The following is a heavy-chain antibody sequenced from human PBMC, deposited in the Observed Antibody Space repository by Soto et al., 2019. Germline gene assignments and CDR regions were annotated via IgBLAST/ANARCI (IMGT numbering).Heavy chain of an antibody. J-gene: IGHJ6*02. CDR2: IIPIFGTA. CDR1: GGTFSSYA. D-gene: IGHD3-10*01. V-gene: IGHV1-69*01. Sequence: QVQLVQSGAEVKKPGSSVKVSCTASGGTFSSYAISWVRQAPGQGLEWMGGIIPIFGTANYPQKFQGRVTITADEATSTAYMELSSLRSEDTAVYYCADAPMVRGVKNYYYGMDVWGQGTTVTVSS. CDR3: ADAPMVRGVKNYYYGMDV.